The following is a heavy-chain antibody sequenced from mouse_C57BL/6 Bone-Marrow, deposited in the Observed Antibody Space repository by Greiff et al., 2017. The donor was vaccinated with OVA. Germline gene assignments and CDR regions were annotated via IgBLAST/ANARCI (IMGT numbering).Heavy chain of an antibody. CDR1: GYTFTSYW. CDR3: ARSGALLLRLYYFDY. J-gene: IGHJ2*01. D-gene: IGHD1-1*01. CDR2: IDPSDSYT. V-gene: IGHV1-50*01. Sequence: QVQLQQPGAELVKPGASVKLSCKASGYTFTSYWMQWVKQRPGQGLEWIGEIDPSDSYTNYNQKFKGKATLTVDTSSSTAYMQLSSLTSEDSAVYYGARSGALLLRLYYFDYWGQGTTLTVSS.